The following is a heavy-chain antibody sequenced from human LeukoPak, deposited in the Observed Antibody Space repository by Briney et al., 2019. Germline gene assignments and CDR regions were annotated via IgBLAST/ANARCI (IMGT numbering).Heavy chain of an antibody. J-gene: IGHJ4*02. V-gene: IGHV4-59*01. Sequence: PSXTLSLTCTVSGGSISSYYWSWIRQPPGKGLEWIGYIYYSGSTNYNPSLKSRVTISVDTSKNQFSLKLSSVTAADTAVYYCARDLYGAFDYWGQGTLVTVSS. CDR1: GGSISSYY. D-gene: IGHD4-17*01. CDR2: IYYSGST. CDR3: ARDLYGAFDY.